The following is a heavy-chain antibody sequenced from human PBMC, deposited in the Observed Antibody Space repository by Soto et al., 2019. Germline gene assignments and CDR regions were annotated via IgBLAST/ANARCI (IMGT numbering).Heavy chain of an antibody. V-gene: IGHV1-18*04. J-gene: IGHJ3*01. Sequence: ASVKVSCKASGYTFTSYGISWLRQAPGRGLEWMGWISAYNGNTNYAQKLQGRVTMTTDTSTSTAYMELRSLRSDDTAVYYCARGYYYDSSGSFDAFDFWGQGTMVTVSS. CDR3: ARGYYYDSSGSFDAFDF. CDR2: ISAYNGNT. CDR1: GYTFTSYG. D-gene: IGHD3-22*01.